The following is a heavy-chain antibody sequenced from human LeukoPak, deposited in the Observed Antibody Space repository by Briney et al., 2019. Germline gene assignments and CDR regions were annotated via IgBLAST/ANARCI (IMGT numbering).Heavy chain of an antibody. Sequence: SETLSLTCTVSGGSISSYYWSWIRQPPGKGLEWIGYIYTSGSTNYNPSLKSRVTLSVDTSKNPSSLKLSSVTATDTAVYYYARFFRGITMVRGVYDAFDIWGQATTVTVSS. J-gene: IGHJ3*02. CDR1: GGSISSYY. D-gene: IGHD3-10*01. CDR2: IYTSGST. V-gene: IGHV4-4*09. CDR3: ARFFRGITMVRGVYDAFDI.